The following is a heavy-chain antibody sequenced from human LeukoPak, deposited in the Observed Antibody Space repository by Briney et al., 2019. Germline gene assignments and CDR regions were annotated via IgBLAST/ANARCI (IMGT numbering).Heavy chain of an antibody. CDR2: IYHSGST. V-gene: IGHV4-30-2*01. D-gene: IGHD3-10*01. J-gene: IGHJ4*02. CDR1: GGSISSGGYS. Sequence: SQTLSLTCAVSGGSISSGGYSWSWLRQPPGKGLEWIGYIYHSGSTYYNPSLKSRVTISVDRSKNQFSLKLSSVTAADTAVYYCARAPGSGSYYDYYFDYWGQGTLVTVSS. CDR3: ARAPGSGSYYDYYFDY.